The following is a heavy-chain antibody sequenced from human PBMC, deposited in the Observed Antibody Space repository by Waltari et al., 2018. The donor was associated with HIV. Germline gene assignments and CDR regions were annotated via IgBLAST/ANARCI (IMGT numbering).Heavy chain of an antibody. CDR3: VRGGEGTYGDY. J-gene: IGHJ4*02. CDR2: SSRDSRYI. CDR1: GFSFTYYS. D-gene: IGHD3-16*01. Sequence: DVQLVESGGGLVKPGGSLRLACAGSGFSFTYYSMKWVRQAPGKGLEGVSSSSRDSRYIYYADSGKGRFTISRDNARNSLFLQMNSLRADDTAVYYCVRGGEGTYGDYWGQGTLVTVSS. V-gene: IGHV3-21*01.